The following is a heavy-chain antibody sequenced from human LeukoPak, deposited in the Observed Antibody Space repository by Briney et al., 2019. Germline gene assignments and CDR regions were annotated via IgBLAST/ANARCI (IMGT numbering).Heavy chain of an antibody. CDR1: GFTFSSYS. V-gene: IGHV3-21*01. Sequence: MPGGSLTLSFAASGFTFSSYSMNWVRQAPGKGLEWVSSISSSSSYIYYADSVKGRFTISRDNAKNSLYLQMRAEDTAVYYCARERPYYYYMDVWGKGTTVTVSS. CDR2: ISSSSSYI. CDR3: ARERPYYYYMDV. J-gene: IGHJ6*03. D-gene: IGHD6-6*01.